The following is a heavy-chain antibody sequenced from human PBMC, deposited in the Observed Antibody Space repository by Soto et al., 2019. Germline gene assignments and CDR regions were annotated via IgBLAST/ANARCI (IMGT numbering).Heavy chain of an antibody. Sequence: GGSLRLSCAASGFTFSNAWINWVRQAPGKGLEWVGRIKSKTDGGTTDYAEPVKGRFAISRDDSNNMVYLQMNSLKIEDTAVYYCARAWRQRGTWFDPWGQGTLVTVSS. V-gene: IGHV3-15*07. CDR2: IKSKTDGGTT. CDR3: ARAWRQRGTWFDP. D-gene: IGHD3-3*01. CDR1: GFTFSNAW. J-gene: IGHJ5*02.